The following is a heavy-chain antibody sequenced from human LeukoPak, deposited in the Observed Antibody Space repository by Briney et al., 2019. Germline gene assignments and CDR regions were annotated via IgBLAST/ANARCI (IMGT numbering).Heavy chain of an antibody. Sequence: ASVKVSCKASGYTFTGYYMHWVRQAPGQGPEWMGWINPNTGDTNYAQKFQGRVTMTRDTSITTVYMEISRLTSDDTALFYCAVAPGDYWGQGTLVTVSS. V-gene: IGHV1-2*02. CDR2: INPNTGDT. J-gene: IGHJ4*02. CDR1: GYTFTGYY. CDR3: AVAPGDY. D-gene: IGHD2-21*01.